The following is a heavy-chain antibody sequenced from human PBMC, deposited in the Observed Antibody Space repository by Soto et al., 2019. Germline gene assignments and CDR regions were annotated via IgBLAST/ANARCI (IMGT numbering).Heavy chain of an antibody. J-gene: IGHJ4*02. CDR1: GDSVSSDSAA. D-gene: IGHD5-18*01. CDR2: TYYRSKWYN. Sequence: SQTLSLTCAISGDSVSSDSAAWNWIRQSPSRGLEWLGRTYYRSKWYNDYAVSVKSRITINPDTSKNQFSLQLISVTPEDTAVYYCARAERYNYAYSFDYWGQGTLVTVSS. V-gene: IGHV6-1*01. CDR3: ARAERYNYAYSFDY.